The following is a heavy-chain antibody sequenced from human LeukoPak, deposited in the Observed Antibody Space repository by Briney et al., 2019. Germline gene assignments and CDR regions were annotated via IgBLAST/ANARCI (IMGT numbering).Heavy chain of an antibody. CDR2: ISYNGNT. CDR1: GVSISSYY. V-gene: IGHV4-59*08. Sequence: PSETLSLTCTVSGVSISSYYWSWIRQPPGKGLEWIGYISYNGNTNYNPSLKSRITISGDTSKNQFSLKLGSVTAADTAVYYCARQSAAAWYYFDYWGQGTLVTVSS. J-gene: IGHJ4*02. CDR3: ARQSAAAWYYFDY. D-gene: IGHD6-13*01.